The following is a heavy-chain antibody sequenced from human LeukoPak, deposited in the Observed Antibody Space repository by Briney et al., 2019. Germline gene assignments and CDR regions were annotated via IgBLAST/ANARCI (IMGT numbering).Heavy chain of an antibody. CDR3: AKDHRYSSSWMGYFDY. CDR2: IRYDGSNK. J-gene: IGHJ4*02. V-gene: IGHV3-30*02. D-gene: IGHD6-13*01. CDR1: GFTFSNFW. Sequence: GGSLRLSCAASGFTFSNFWMHWVRQAPGKGLEWVAFIRYDGSNKYYADSVKGRFTISRDNSKNTLYLQMNSLRAEDTAVYYCAKDHRYSSSWMGYFDYWGQGTLVTVSS.